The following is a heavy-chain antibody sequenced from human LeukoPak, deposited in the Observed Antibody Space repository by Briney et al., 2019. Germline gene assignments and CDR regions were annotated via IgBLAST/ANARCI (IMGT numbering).Heavy chain of an antibody. CDR2: ISEKGSSNTT. D-gene: IGHD2-8*01. Sequence: QSGGSLRLSCAGSGFTFSDYHMGWVRQAPGKGLEWVGRISEKGSSNTTEYAAYVKAIFTRSRDDSRNSLSLQMNSLKTEDTAIYYCASVGVYISGSDAFDLWGQGTRVSVSS. V-gene: IGHV3-72*01. CDR1: GFTFSDYH. J-gene: IGHJ3*01. CDR3: ASVGVYISGSDAFDL.